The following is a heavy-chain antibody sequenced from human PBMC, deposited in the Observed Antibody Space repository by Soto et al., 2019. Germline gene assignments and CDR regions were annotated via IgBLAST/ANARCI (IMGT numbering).Heavy chain of an antibody. CDR3: ARATNNWFDP. J-gene: IGHJ5*02. CDR2: IFCSGSS. V-gene: IGHV4-30-4*02. CDR1: GGSISRGHYY. Sequence: PSVTMSRPCTVSGGSISRGHYYWSCIRPRPGHGLGWIGYIFCSGSSFYNPSLKSRVTISIDTSKNQFSLKLSSVAAAVEAGYYGARATNNWFDPCSRVTLGTFAS. D-gene: IGHD2-2*01.